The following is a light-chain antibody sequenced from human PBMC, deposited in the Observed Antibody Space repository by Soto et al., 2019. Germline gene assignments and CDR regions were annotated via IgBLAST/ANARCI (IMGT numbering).Light chain of an antibody. CDR3: QHYNSYSEA. Sequence: IQMTQSPSTLSASVGDRVTITCRASQTISNWLAWYQQKPGQAPKLLIYKASTLKSGVPSRFSGSGSGTEFTLTISSLQPDDFATYYCQHYNSYSEAFGQGTKVDIK. CDR1: QTISNW. V-gene: IGKV1-5*03. CDR2: KAS. J-gene: IGKJ1*01.